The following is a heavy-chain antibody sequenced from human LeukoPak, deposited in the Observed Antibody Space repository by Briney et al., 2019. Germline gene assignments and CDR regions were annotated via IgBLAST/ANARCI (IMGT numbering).Heavy chain of an antibody. CDR1: GYTFTSNG. CDR3: ARDKTASTSWPYYFDY. D-gene: IGHD6-13*01. CDR2: ISAYSGST. V-gene: IGHV1-18*04. J-gene: IGHJ4*02. Sequence: ASVKVSCKASGYTFTSNGTSWVRQAPGQGLEWMGWISAYSGSTKYAQKLQGRVTMTTDTSTSTAYMELRSLRSDDTAVYYCARDKTASTSWPYYFDYWGQGALVTVSS.